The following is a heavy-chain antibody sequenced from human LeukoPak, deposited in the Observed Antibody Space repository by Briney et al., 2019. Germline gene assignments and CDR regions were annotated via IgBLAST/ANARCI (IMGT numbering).Heavy chain of an antibody. J-gene: IGHJ4*02. CDR3: ARGEVGGSYGIAFDY. D-gene: IGHD1-26*01. V-gene: IGHV4-59*08. CDR2: IYYSGST. CDR1: GGSISSYY. Sequence: SETLSLTCTVSGGSISSYYWSWIRQPPGKGLEWIGYIYYSGSTNYNPSLKSRVTISVDTSKNQFSLKLSSVTAADTAVYYCARGEVGGSYGIAFDYWGQGTLVTVSS.